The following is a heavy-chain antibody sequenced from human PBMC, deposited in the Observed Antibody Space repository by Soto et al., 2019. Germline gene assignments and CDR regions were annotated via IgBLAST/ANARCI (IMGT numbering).Heavy chain of an antibody. CDR3: AKETNRGYSYGPLCNYFDY. J-gene: IGHJ4*02. CDR1: GFTFSSYA. CDR2: ISGSGGST. V-gene: IGHV3-23*01. Sequence: HGGSLRLSCAASGFTFSSYAMSWVRQAPGKGLEWVSAISGSGGSTYYADPVKGRFTISRDNSKNTLYLQMNSLRAEDTAVYYCAKETNRGYSYGPLCNYFDYWGQGTLVTVSS. D-gene: IGHD5-18*01.